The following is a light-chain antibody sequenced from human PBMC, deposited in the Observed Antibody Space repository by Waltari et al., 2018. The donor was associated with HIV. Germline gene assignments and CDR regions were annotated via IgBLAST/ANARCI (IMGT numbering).Light chain of an antibody. CDR3: CSYAGRITSVV. J-gene: IGLJ2*01. CDR1: SSDVGSYTL. Sequence: QSALTQPASVSGSPGQSITISCTGTSSDVGSYTLVSWYQQHPGKAPKLMIYEVNKRPSGVSNRFSGSKSGNTASLTISGLQAEDEGYYYCCSYAGRITSVVFGGGTKLTVL. V-gene: IGLV2-23*02. CDR2: EVN.